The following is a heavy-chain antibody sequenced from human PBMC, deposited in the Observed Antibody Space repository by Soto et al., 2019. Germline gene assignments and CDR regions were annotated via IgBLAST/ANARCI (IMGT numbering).Heavy chain of an antibody. CDR2: INHSGST. D-gene: IGHD3-9*01. V-gene: IGHV4-34*01. Sequence: PSETLSLTCAVCGGSFSGYYWSWIRQPPGKGLEWIGEINHSGSTYYNPSLKSRVTISVDTSKNQFSLKLSSVTAADTAVYYCARHRGYYDILTGYYTELNFDYWGQGTLVTVSS. CDR3: ARHRGYYDILTGYYTELNFDY. J-gene: IGHJ4*02. CDR1: GGSFSGYY.